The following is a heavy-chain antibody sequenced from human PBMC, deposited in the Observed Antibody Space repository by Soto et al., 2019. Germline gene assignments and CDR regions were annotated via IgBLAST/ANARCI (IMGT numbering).Heavy chain of an antibody. D-gene: IGHD3-16*01. J-gene: IGHJ6*03. Sequence: EVQLLESGGGLVQSGGSLRLSCAASGFTFSNFAMSWVRQAPGKGLEWVSGISGAGGSKDHADSVKGRFTISRDNSKNTLDMQMNGLTAENTAVYYCGKGIDYVLKGSPFPKVQDNSYYMDAWGKGTTVTVSS. CDR3: GKGIDYVLKGSPFPKVQDNSYYMDA. V-gene: IGHV3-23*01. CDR2: ISGAGGSK. CDR1: GFTFSNFA.